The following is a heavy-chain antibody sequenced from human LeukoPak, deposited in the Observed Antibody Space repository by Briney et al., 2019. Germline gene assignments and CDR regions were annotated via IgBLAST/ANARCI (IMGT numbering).Heavy chain of an antibody. CDR1: GFTFSSYG. CDR2: ISYDGSNK. V-gene: IGHV3-30*18. J-gene: IGHJ4*02. CDR3: AKDAYDSSGYSYLDY. Sequence: GRSLRLSCAASGFTFSSYGMHWVRQAPDKGLEWVAVISYDGSNKYYADSVKGRFTISRDNSKNTLYLQMNNLRAEDTAVYYCAKDAYDSSGYSYLDYWGQGTLVTVSS. D-gene: IGHD3-22*01.